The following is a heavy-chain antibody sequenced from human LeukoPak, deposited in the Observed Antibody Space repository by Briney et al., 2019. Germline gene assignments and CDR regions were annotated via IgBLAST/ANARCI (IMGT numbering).Heavy chain of an antibody. Sequence: SQTLSLSCAISGDSVSSNSAAWNWIRQSPSRGLEWLGRTYYRSKWYYDYAVAVKSRISINPDTSKNQFSLQLSSVTPEDTAVYYCARDPVGGSTIFDYWGQGTLVTVSS. V-gene: IGHV6-1*01. CDR3: ARDPVGGSTIFDY. CDR2: TYYRSKWYY. J-gene: IGHJ4*02. CDR1: GDSVSSNSAA. D-gene: IGHD1-26*01.